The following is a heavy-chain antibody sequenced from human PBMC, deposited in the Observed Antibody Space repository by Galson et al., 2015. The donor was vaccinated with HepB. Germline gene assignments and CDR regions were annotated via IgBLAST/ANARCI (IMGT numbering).Heavy chain of an antibody. Sequence: SLRLSCAASGFTFSSYDMHWVRQATGKGLERVSAIGTAGDTYYPGSVKGRFTISRENAKNSLYLQMNSLRAGDTAVYYCARGGYYDSSGSLSFHPWGQGPLVTVS. D-gene: IGHD3-22*01. V-gene: IGHV3-13*04. CDR1: GFTFSSYD. CDR2: IGTAGDT. CDR3: ARGGYYDSSGSLSFHP. J-gene: IGHJ5*02.